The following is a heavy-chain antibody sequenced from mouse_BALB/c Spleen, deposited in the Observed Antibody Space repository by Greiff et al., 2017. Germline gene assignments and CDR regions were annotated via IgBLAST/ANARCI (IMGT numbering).Heavy chain of an antibody. D-gene: IGHD1-1*01. Sequence: VQLKESGPGLVKPSQSLSLTCTVTGYSITSDYAWNWIRQFPGNKLEWMGYISYSGSTSYNPSLKSRISITRDTSKNQFFLQLNSVTTEDTATYYCARSKFYYYGSSRYYAMDYWGQGTAVTVSS. J-gene: IGHJ4*01. CDR2: ISYSGST. V-gene: IGHV3-2*02. CDR3: ARSKFYYYGSSRYYAMDY. CDR1: GYSITSDYA.